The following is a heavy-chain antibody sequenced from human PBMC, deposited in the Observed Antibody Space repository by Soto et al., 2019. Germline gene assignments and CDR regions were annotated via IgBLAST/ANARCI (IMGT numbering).Heavy chain of an antibody. CDR2: IIPIFGTA. V-gene: IGHV1-69*13. CDR3: AREAYDILTGYRTDYYYYYGMDV. Sequence: SVKVSCKASGGTFSSYAISWVRQAPGQGLEWMGGIIPIFGTANYAQKFQGRVTITADESTSTAYMELSSLRSEDTAVYYCAREAYDILTGYRTDYYYYYGMDVWGQGTTVTV. J-gene: IGHJ6*02. D-gene: IGHD3-9*01. CDR1: GGTFSSYA.